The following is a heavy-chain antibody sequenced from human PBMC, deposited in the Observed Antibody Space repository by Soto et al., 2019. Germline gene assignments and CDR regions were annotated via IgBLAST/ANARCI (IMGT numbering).Heavy chain of an antibody. CDR2: VSYDRSSK. Sequence: GGSLRLSCVASGFSFSTSGMHWVRQAPGKGLEWVAVVSYDRSSKFYADSVKGRFTISSDDSKNTLYLQMDSLRVEDSAVYYCVKGDRSPYSSMFDYWGHGTRVTVSS. CDR1: GFSFSTSG. J-gene: IGHJ4*01. CDR3: VKGDRSPYSSMFDY. D-gene: IGHD4-4*01. V-gene: IGHV3-30*18.